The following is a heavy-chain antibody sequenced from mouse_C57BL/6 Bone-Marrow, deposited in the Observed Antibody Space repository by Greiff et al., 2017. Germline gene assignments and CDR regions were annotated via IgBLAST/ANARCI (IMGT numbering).Heavy chain of an antibody. Sequence: EVQVVESGGGLVKPGGSLKLSCAASGFTFSSYAMSWVRQTPEKRLEWVATISDGGSYTYYPDNVKGRFTISRDNAKNNLYLQMSHLKSEDTAMYYCARDQTAQGYAMDYWGQGTSVTVSS. D-gene: IGHD3-2*01. CDR1: GFTFSSYA. V-gene: IGHV5-4*01. J-gene: IGHJ4*01. CDR3: ARDQTAQGYAMDY. CDR2: ISDGGSYT.